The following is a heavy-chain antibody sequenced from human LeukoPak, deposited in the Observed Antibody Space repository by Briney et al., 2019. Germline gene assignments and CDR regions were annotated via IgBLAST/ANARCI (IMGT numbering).Heavy chain of an antibody. V-gene: IGHV4-59*01. CDR1: GGSISSYY. CDR2: IYYSGST. D-gene: IGHD3-22*01. Sequence: SETLSLTCTVSGGSISSYYWSWIRQSPGKGLEWIGYIYYSGSTNYNPSLKSRVTTSVDTSKKQFSLKLSSVTAADTAVYYCARGDDSSGYYYPVFDYWGQGTLVTVSS. J-gene: IGHJ4*02. CDR3: ARGDDSSGYYYPVFDY.